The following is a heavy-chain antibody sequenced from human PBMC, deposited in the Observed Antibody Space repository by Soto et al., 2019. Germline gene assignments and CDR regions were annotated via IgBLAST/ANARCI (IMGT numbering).Heavy chain of an antibody. Sequence: GGSLRLSCAASGFTFSSYAMSWVRQAPGKGLEWVSAISGSGGSTYYADSVKGRFTISRDNSKNTLYLQMNSLRAEDTAVYYWAKDTHPQGAATFGWFDPWGQGTLVTVSS. CDR2: ISGSGGST. D-gene: IGHD2-15*01. J-gene: IGHJ5*02. CDR3: AKDTHPQGAATFGWFDP. CDR1: GFTFSSYA. V-gene: IGHV3-23*01.